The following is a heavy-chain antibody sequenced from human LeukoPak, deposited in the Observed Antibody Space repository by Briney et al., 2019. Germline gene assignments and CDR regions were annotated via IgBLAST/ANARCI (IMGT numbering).Heavy chain of an antibody. CDR3: ARGARKGDDYGGFFDY. Sequence: GGSLRLSCAASGFTFGSYGMSWVRQAPGKGLEWVSAISGSGGSTYYADSVKGRFTISRDNSKNTLFLQMNSLRTEDTAVYYCARGARKGDDYGGFFDYWGQGTLVTVSS. CDR1: GFTFGSYG. CDR2: ISGSGGST. D-gene: IGHD4-23*01. J-gene: IGHJ4*02. V-gene: IGHV3-23*01.